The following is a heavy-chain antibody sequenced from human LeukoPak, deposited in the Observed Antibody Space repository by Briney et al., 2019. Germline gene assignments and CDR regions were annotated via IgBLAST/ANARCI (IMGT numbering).Heavy chain of an antibody. CDR1: GYTFTSYG. V-gene: IGHV1-18*01. J-gene: IGHJ4*02. CDR2: ISAYNGNT. CDR3: ARDVMYYDFWSGYSQYYSDY. Sequence: ASVKVSCKASGYTFTSYGISWVRQAPGQGLEWMGWISAYNGNTNYAQKLQGRVTMTTDTSTSTAYMELRSLRSDDTAVYYCARDVMYYDFWSGYSQYYSDYWGQGTLVTVSS. D-gene: IGHD3-3*01.